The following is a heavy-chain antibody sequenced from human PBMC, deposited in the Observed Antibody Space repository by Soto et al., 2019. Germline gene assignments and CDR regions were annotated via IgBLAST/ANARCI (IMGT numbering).Heavy chain of an antibody. CDR2: ISGSAVST. CDR3: AKNRGYWSGGSRYFDY. D-gene: IGHD2-15*01. CDR1: GFTFSNYA. Sequence: PGGSLRLSCAASGFTFSNYAMSWVRQAPGKGLEWVSGISGSAVSTYYADSAKGRFTISRDNSKNTVYLQMNSLRDEDTAVYYCAKNRGYWSGGSRYFDYWGQEALVTISS. V-gene: IGHV3-23*01. J-gene: IGHJ4*02.